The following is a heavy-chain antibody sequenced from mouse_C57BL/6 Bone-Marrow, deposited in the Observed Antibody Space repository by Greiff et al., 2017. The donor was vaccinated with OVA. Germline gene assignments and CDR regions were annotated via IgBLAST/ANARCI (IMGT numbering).Heavy chain of an antibody. D-gene: IGHD3-1*01. J-gene: IGHJ4*01. CDR3: ARFCGDYAMDD. CDR2: IYPGSGST. Sequence: VQLQQPGAELVKPGASVTMSCKASGYTFTSYWITWVKQRPGQGLEWIGDIYPGSGSTNYNEKFKSKATLTVDTSSSTAYMQLSSLTSEDSAVYYCARFCGDYAMDDWGQGTSVTVSA. CDR1: GYTFTSYW. V-gene: IGHV1-55*01.